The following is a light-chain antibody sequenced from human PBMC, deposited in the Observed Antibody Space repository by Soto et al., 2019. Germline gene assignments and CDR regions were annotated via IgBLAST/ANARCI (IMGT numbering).Light chain of an antibody. J-gene: IGLJ3*02. CDR1: SSNIGTKS. Sequence: QSVLTQPPSASGTPGQRVTISCSGSSSNIGTKSVNWYQQLPGTAPKLLIFNTNQRPSGVPDRFSGSRSGTSASLAISGLQSDDEADYYCAAWDDTLNGWVFGGGTKLTVL. V-gene: IGLV1-44*01. CDR2: NTN. CDR3: AAWDDTLNGWV.